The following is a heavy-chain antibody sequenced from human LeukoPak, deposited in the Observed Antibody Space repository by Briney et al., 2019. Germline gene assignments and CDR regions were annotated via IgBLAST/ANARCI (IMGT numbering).Heavy chain of an antibody. V-gene: IGHV6-1*01. D-gene: IGHD6-13*01. CDR1: GDDVSTNKAT. J-gene: IGHJ4*02. CDR2: TYYRSQWYN. CDR3: VRLVGNSWVDY. Sequence: SHTLSLTCAICGDDVSTNKATGHWISQSPARGLECLRRTYYRSQWYNDYAGSVKSRITITPDTSTTQFSLHLNSGTPFDSAGYDCVRLVGNSWVDYWGQGTLVTVSS.